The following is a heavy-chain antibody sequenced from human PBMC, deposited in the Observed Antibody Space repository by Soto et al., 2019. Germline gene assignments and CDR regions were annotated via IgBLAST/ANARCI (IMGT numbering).Heavy chain of an antibody. Sequence: QVQLVQSGAEVKKPGASVRVSCKASEHTFTNYGINWVRLAPGQGLAWMGWINTYSGNTIYAQKFQDRLTITTDTSTNTASMELRSLTSDDTAVFYCAGGQGSLIPYYFDSWGQGTLVTVSS. D-gene: IGHD2-2*01. CDR3: AGGQGSLIPYYFDS. CDR2: INTYSGNT. CDR1: EHTFTNYG. V-gene: IGHV1-18*04. J-gene: IGHJ4*02.